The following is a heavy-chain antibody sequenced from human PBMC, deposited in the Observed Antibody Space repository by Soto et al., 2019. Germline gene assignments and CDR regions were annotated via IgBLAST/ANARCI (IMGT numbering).Heavy chain of an antibody. CDR3: ARDPSAYDLPAY. D-gene: IGHD5-12*01. Sequence: QVQLVQSGAEVKKPGSSVKVSCKASGGTFSTYTISWVRQAPGQGLEWMGRIIPILAIANYAKKLQGRVTITEDKSTSTAYLELSSLRSEDTAVYYCARDPSAYDLPAYWGQGTLVTVSS. V-gene: IGHV1-69*08. J-gene: IGHJ4*02. CDR1: GGTFSTYT. CDR2: IIPILAIA.